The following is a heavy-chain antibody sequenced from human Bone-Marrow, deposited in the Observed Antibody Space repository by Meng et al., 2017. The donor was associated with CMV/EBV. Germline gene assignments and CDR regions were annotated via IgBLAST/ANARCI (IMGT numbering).Heavy chain of an antibody. J-gene: IGHJ3*02. V-gene: IGHV3-48*03. CDR3: ARDFRPTSGSYYNCDAFDI. CDR1: GFTFSSYE. Sequence: GGSLRLSCAASGFTFSSYEMNWVRQAPGKGLEWVSYISSSGSTIYYADSVKSRFTISRDNAKNSLYLQMNSLRAEDTAVYYCARDFRPTSGSYYNCDAFDIWGQGTRVTGSS. CDR2: ISSSGSTI. D-gene: IGHD3-10*01.